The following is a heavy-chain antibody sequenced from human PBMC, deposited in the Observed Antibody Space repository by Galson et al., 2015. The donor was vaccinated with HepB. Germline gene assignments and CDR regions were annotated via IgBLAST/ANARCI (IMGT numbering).Heavy chain of an antibody. J-gene: IGHJ4*02. CDR2: ISSSSSTI. D-gene: IGHD3-22*01. CDR3: AGGAYYYDSSGYRN. V-gene: IGHV3-48*02. CDR1: GFTFSSYS. Sequence: SLRLSCAASGFTFSSYSMNWVRQAPGKGLEWVSYISSSSSTIYYADPVKGRFTISRDNAKNSLYLQMNSLRDEDTAVYYCAGGAYYYDSSGYRNWGQGTLVTVSS.